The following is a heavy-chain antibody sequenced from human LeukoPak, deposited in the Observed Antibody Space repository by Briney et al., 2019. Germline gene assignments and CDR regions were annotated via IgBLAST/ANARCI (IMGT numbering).Heavy chain of an antibody. D-gene: IGHD5-18*01. Sequence: SGTLSLTCTVSGGSISSYYWSWIRQPPGKGLEWIGYIYYSGSTNYNPSLKSRVTISVDTSKNQFSLKLSSVTAADTAVYYCARTPGYSYGRAAIGAFDIWGQGTMVTVSS. J-gene: IGHJ3*02. CDR2: IYYSGST. CDR3: ARTPGYSYGRAAIGAFDI. CDR1: GGSISSYY. V-gene: IGHV4-59*01.